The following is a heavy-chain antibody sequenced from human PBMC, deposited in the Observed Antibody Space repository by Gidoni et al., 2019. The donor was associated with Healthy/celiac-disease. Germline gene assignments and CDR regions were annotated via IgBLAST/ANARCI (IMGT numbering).Heavy chain of an antibody. CDR1: GYTFTSYY. J-gene: IGHJ3*02. CDR3: ARVGSGSSTSRRALDI. CDR2: INPSGGST. D-gene: IGHD2-2*01. Sequence: QVQLVQSGAEVKKPGASVKVSCKASGYTFTSYYMHWVRQAPGQGLEWMGIINPSGGSTSYAQKFQGRVTMTRDTSTSTVYMELSSLRSEDTAVYYCARVGSGSSTSRRALDIWGQGTMVTVSS. V-gene: IGHV1-46*01.